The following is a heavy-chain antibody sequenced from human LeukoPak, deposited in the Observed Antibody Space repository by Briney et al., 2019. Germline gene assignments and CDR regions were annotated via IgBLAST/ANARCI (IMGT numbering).Heavy chain of an antibody. CDR3: ARGFYYFDY. CDR2: IYYTGST. Sequence: SETLSLTCTASGGSTSGYYWTWIRQPPGKGLEWIGYIYYTGSTNYNPSLKSRVTISVDTSKNQFSLKLSSVTAADTAVYHCARGFYYFDYWGQGTRVTVSS. V-gene: IGHV4-59*01. CDR1: GGSTSGYY. D-gene: IGHD2/OR15-2a*01. J-gene: IGHJ4*02.